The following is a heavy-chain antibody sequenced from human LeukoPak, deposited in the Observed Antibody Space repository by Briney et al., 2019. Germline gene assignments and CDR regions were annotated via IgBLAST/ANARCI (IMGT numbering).Heavy chain of an antibody. V-gene: IGHV4-59*08. CDR1: PDSISSYY. CDR3: ARSRWYYGSGSYSTDFDY. D-gene: IGHD3-10*01. Sequence: SETLSLTCIVSPDSISSYYWTWIRRPPGKGLEWIAYIHYSGSTNYNPSLKSRVTISVDTSKNQFSLKLSSVTAADTAVYYCARSRWYYGSGSYSTDFDYWGQGTLVTVSS. CDR2: IHYSGST. J-gene: IGHJ4*02.